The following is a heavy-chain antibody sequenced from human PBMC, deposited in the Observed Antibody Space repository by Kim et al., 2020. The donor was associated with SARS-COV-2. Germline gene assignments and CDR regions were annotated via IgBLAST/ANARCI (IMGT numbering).Heavy chain of an antibody. Sequence: GGSLRLSCAASGFTFSNAWMSWVRQAPGKGLEWVGRIKSTTDYRTTDYAAPVKGRFTISRDDSKNTLYLQMNSLKTEDTAVYYCTWRSEGLYYYYGIDVWGQGTPVTVSS. V-gene: IGHV3-15*01. CDR3: TWRSEGLYYYYGIDV. CDR1: GFTFSNAW. CDR2: IKSTTDYRTT. J-gene: IGHJ6*02.